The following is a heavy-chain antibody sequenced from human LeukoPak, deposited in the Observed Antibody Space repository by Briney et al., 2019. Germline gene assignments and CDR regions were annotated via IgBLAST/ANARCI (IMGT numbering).Heavy chain of an antibody. CDR1: GFTFSSYA. Sequence: GGSLRLSCAASGFTFSSYAMSWVRQAPGKGLEWVSAISGSGGSTYYADSVKGRFTISRDNSKNTLYLKMNSLRAEDTAVYYCAKEEQDYVWGSYRPYFDYWGQGTLVTVSS. D-gene: IGHD3-16*02. V-gene: IGHV3-23*01. CDR3: AKEEQDYVWGSYRPYFDY. CDR2: ISGSGGST. J-gene: IGHJ4*02.